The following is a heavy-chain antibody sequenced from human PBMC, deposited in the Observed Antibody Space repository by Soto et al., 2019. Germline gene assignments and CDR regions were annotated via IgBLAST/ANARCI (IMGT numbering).Heavy chain of an antibody. Sequence: AGCIGICFAASRFTVNIWAMAGLLQEPGKGMEGVSSISDTAGNTYYADSVKGRFTISRDNSKNTLFLQMNSLRGEDTSLYFCAKGGGVRVLNALDIRGQGTMVTVSS. CDR2: ISDTAGNT. V-gene: IGHV3-23*01. CDR1: RFTVNIWA. D-gene: IGHD2-8*01. CDR3: AKGGGVRVLNALDI. J-gene: IGHJ3*02.